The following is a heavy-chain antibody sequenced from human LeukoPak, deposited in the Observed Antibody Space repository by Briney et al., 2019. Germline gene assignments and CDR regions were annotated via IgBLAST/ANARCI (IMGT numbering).Heavy chain of an antibody. CDR1: GFTFSNYG. CDR3: AKNPDTAMITFDY. CDR2: ISSSRGDT. V-gene: IGHV3-23*01. Sequence: GGSLRLSCAASGFTFSNYGMSWVRQAPGKGLEWVSTISSSRGDTFYADSVRGRFTISRDNSKNTLYLQMNSLRADDTAVYYCAKNPDTAMITFDYWGQGTLVAVSS. D-gene: IGHD5-18*01. J-gene: IGHJ4*02.